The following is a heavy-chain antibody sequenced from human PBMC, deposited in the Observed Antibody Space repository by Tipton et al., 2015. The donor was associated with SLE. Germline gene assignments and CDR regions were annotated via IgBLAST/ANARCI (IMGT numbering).Heavy chain of an antibody. Sequence: TLSLTCTVSGGSLSSHYWSWIRQPPGKGREWIGYIYYSGSTNDNPPLKSRVTISVDTSTNQFSLKLSSVTAADTAVYYCARAPYGDYVDYWGQGTLVTVSS. CDR1: GGSLSSHY. CDR3: ARAPYGDYVDY. D-gene: IGHD4-17*01. CDR2: IYYSGST. V-gene: IGHV4-59*11. J-gene: IGHJ4*02.